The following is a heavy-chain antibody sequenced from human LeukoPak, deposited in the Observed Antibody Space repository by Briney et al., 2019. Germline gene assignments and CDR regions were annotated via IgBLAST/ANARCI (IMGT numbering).Heavy chain of an antibody. CDR3: ARGRGYTYGERFDP. Sequence: GGSLRLSCAASGFTFSSYWMHWVRQAPGKGLVWVSRINGEGTSTTYADSVKGRFTISRDNDRNTLYLQMNSLGAEDTAVYYCARGRGYTYGERFDPWGQGTLVTVSS. J-gene: IGHJ5*02. D-gene: IGHD5-18*01. V-gene: IGHV3-74*01. CDR2: INGEGTST. CDR1: GFTFSSYW.